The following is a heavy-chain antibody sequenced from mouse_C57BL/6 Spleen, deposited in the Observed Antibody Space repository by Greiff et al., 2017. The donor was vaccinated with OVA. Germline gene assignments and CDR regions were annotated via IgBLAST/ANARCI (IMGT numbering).Heavy chain of an antibody. CDR2: ISSGSSTI. D-gene: IGHD2-5*01. J-gene: IGHJ3*01. CDR1: GFTFSDYG. V-gene: IGHV5-17*01. Sequence: EVQGVESGGGLVKPGGSLKLSCAASGFTFSDYGMHWVRQAPEKGLEWVAYISSGSSTIYYADTVKGRFTISRDNAKNTLFLKMTSLRSEDTAMYYCARDLYSNPWFAYWGQGTLVTVSA. CDR3: ARDLYSNPWFAY.